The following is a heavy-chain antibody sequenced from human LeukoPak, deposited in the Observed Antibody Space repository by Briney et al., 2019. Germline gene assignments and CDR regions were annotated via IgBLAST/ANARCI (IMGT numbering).Heavy chain of an antibody. CDR2: IKSGGGTT. J-gene: IGHJ4*02. V-gene: IGHV3-15*01. D-gene: IGHD2-2*01. CDR1: GFTFTTAW. Sequence: KAGGSLRLSCAASGFTFTTAWMNWVRQAPGKGLEWVGRIKSGGGTTDYAAPVKGRFTISRDDSKNTLSLQMDSLKTEDTAVYYCAKDSCSSTSCRGYFDYWGQGTLVTVSS. CDR3: AKDSCSSTSCRGYFDY.